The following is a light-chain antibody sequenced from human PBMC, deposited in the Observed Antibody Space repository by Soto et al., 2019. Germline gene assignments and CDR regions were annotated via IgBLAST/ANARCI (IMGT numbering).Light chain of an antibody. Sequence: QSVLTQPPSASGTPGQRVTISCSGSSSNIGSYTVNWYQHFPGTAPKHLIYSNNQRPSGVPDRFSGSKSGTSASLAISGLQSEDEADYYCAAWDDSPTGYVFGTGTKLTVL. CDR1: SSNIGSYT. CDR3: AAWDDSPTGYV. V-gene: IGLV1-44*01. CDR2: SNN. J-gene: IGLJ1*01.